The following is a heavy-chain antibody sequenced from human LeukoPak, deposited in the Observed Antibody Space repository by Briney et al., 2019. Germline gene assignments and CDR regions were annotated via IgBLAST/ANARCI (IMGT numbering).Heavy chain of an antibody. CDR1: GGSISSYY. V-gene: IGHV4-59*01. Sequence: SETLSLTCTVSGGSISSYYWSWIRQPPGEGLEWIGYVSSNEGTNYNPSLKSRVTILVDTSKNQFSLKLSSVTAADTAVYYCARVFCSSTSCSVGFDYWGQGTLVTVSS. CDR2: VSSNEGT. CDR3: ARVFCSSTSCSVGFDY. D-gene: IGHD2-2*01. J-gene: IGHJ4*02.